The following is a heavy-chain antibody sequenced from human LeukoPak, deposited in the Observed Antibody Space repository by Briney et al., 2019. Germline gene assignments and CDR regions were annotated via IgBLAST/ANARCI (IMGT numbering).Heavy chain of an antibody. D-gene: IGHD5-12*01. V-gene: IGHV3-7*03. CDR2: IKQDGSEK. CDR1: GFTFSSYS. J-gene: IGHJ4*02. Sequence: GSLRLSCAASGFTFSSYSMNWVRQAPGKGLEWVANIKQDGSEKFYVDSLKGRFTISRDNARNSLYLQMNSLRAEDTAVYYCATLGAYDRFDSWGQGTLVTVSS. CDR3: ATLGAYDRFDS.